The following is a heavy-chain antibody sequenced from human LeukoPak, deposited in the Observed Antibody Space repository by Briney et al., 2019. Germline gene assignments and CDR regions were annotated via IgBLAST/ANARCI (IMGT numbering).Heavy chain of an antibody. V-gene: IGHV1-69*06. Sequence: GSSVKVSCKASGGTFSSYAISWVRHAPGQGLEWMGRIIPIFGTANYAQKFQGRVTITADKSTSTAYMELSSLRSEDTAVYYCATDAHIVATIYYFDYWGQGTLVTVSS. CDR3: ATDAHIVATIYYFDY. CDR1: GGTFSSYA. CDR2: IIPIFGTA. J-gene: IGHJ4*02. D-gene: IGHD5-12*01.